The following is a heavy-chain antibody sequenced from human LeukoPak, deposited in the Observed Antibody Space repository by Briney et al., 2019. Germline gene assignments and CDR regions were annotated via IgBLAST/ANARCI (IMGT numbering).Heavy chain of an antibody. CDR3: ARGFLEWFLGDYYYYMDV. D-gene: IGHD3-3*01. CDR2: IYYSGST. CDR1: GGSISSYY. Sequence: PSETLSLTCTVSGGSISSYYWSWIRQPPGKGLEWIGYIYYSGSTNYNPSLKSRVTISVDTSKNQFSLKLSSVTAADTAVYYCARGFLEWFLGDYYYYMDVWGKGTTVTVSS. J-gene: IGHJ6*03. V-gene: IGHV4-59*01.